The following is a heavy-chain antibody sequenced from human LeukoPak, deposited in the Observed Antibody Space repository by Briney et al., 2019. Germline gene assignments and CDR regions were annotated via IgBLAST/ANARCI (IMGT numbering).Heavy chain of an antibody. D-gene: IGHD4-23*01. J-gene: IGHJ4*02. Sequence: SETLSLTCTVSGGSISSSSYYWGWIRKPPGKGLEWIGSIYYSGSTYYNPSLKSRVTISVDTSKNQFSLKLSSVTAADTAVYYCARWYPLDYWGQGTLVTVSS. CDR2: IYYSGST. CDR3: ARWYPLDY. V-gene: IGHV4-39*01. CDR1: GGSISSSSYY.